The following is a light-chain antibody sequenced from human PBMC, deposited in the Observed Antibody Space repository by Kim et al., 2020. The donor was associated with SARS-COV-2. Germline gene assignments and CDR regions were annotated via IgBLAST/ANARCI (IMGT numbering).Light chain of an antibody. V-gene: IGLV3-19*01. CDR3: NSRDSSGNHLV. Sequence: ALGQTGRITCQGDGLSSYSASWYQQKPGQAPELVIFGKKNRPSGIPDRFSGSSSGNTASLTITGAQAEDEADDYCNSRDSSGNHLVFGGGTQLTVL. CDR1: GLSSYS. J-gene: IGLJ2*01. CDR2: GKK.